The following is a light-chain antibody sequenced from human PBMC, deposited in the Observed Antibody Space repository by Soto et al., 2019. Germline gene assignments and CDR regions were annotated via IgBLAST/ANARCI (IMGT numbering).Light chain of an antibody. Sequence: QSALTQPASVSGSPGQSITISCTGTSSDVGGYNYVSWYQQHPGKAPKLMIYDVSNRPSGVSNRFSGSKSGNTASLTISGLQAEDEADYSCSSYTSSSTRVFGGGTNVTVL. CDR3: SSYTSSSTRV. V-gene: IGLV2-14*01. CDR2: DVS. CDR1: SSDVGGYNY. J-gene: IGLJ2*01.